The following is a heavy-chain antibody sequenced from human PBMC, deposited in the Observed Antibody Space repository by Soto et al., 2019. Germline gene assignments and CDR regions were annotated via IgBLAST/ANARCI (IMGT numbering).Heavy chain of an antibody. Sequence: PGGSLRLSCAASGFTFSSYGMHWVRQAPGKGLEWVAVISYDGSNKYYADSVKGRFTISRDNSKNTLYLQMNSLRAEDTAVYYCAKGGLVGGRFDYWGQGTLVTVSS. CDR1: GFTFSSYG. V-gene: IGHV3-30*18. CDR3: AKGGLVGGRFDY. CDR2: ISYDGSNK. D-gene: IGHD2-15*01. J-gene: IGHJ4*02.